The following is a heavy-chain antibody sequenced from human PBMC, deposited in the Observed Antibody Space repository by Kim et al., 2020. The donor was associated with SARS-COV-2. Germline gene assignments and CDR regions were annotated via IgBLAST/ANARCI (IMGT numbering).Heavy chain of an antibody. J-gene: IGHJ3*02. D-gene: IGHD3-10*01. V-gene: IGHV4-39*01. CDR1: GGSISSSSYY. CDR3: ARHALGTVLLWFGERAFDI. CDR2: IYYSGST. Sequence: SETLSLTCTVSGGSISSSSYYWGWIRQPPGKGLEWIGSIYYSGSTYYNPSLKSRVTISVDTSKNQFSLKLRSVTAADTAVYYCARHALGTVLLWFGERAFDIWAQGTMVTVSS.